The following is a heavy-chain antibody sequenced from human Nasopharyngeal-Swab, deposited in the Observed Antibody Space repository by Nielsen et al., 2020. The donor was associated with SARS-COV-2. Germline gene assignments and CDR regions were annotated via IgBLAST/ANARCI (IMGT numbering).Heavy chain of an antibody. V-gene: IGHV3-23*01. J-gene: IGHJ4*02. CDR1: GFTFSNSV. Sequence: ESLKISCAASGFTFSNSVMNWVRQTPEKGLEWVSTISVGSGDATYYADSVKGRFTVSRDNSRNTLYLQMNGLRSDDTAIYYCATSNFLDDWGQGTLVTVSS. CDR3: ATSNFLDD. D-gene: IGHD1-1*01. CDR2: ISVGSGDAT.